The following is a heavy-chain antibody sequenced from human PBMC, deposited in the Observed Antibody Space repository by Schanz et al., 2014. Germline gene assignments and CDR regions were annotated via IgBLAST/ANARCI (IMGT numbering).Heavy chain of an antibody. V-gene: IGHV3-23*01. CDR1: GFTFATYA. CDR3: ARAQGVIRLYYGVDV. J-gene: IGHJ6*02. CDR2: INGSGNAT. Sequence: EVHLLESGGGLVQPGGSLRLSCAASGFTFATYAMSWVRQAPGKGLEWVAAINGSGNATYYADSVKGRFTISRDNSRNTLFLQMKRLRVEDTAVYFCARAQGVIRLYYGVDVWGQGTTVTVSS. D-gene: IGHD3-10*01.